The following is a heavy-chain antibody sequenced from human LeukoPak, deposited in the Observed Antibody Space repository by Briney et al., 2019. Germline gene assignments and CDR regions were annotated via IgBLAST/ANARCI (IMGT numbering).Heavy chain of an antibody. CDR2: IYHSGST. CDR1: GGSISSSNW. V-gene: IGHV4-4*02. Sequence: PSETLSLTCAVSGGSISSSNWWSWVRPPPGKGLEWIGEIYHSGSTNYNPSLKSRVTISVDTSKNQFSLKLSSVTAADTAVYYCARSTGDDAFDIWGQGTMVTVSS. J-gene: IGHJ3*02. CDR3: ARSTGDDAFDI. D-gene: IGHD7-27*01.